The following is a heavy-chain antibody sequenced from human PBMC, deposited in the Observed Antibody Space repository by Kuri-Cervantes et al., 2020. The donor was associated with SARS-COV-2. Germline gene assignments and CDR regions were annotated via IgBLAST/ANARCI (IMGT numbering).Heavy chain of an antibody. CDR1: GYTLTELS. V-gene: IGHV1-24*01. J-gene: IGHJ4*02. D-gene: IGHD4-23*01. CDR2: FDPEDGET. Sequence: ASVKVSCKVSGYTLTELSMHWVRQAPGKGLEWMGGFDPEDGETIYAQKFQGRVTMTEDTSTDTAYMELSSLRSEDTAVYYCARGGGTYYGGNSFQAGYWGQGTLVTVSS. CDR3: ARGGGTYYGGNSFQAGY.